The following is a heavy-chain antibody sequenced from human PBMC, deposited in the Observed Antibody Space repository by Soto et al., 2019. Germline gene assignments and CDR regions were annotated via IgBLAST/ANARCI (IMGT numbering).Heavy chain of an antibody. CDR1: GYTFTSYG. Sequence: ASVKVSCKASGYTFTSYGISWVRQAPGQGLEWMGWISAYNGNTNYAQKLQGRVTMTTDTSTSTAYMELRSLRSDDTAVYYCAREELGYCSGGSCYPHYYYGMDVWGQGTTVTVSS. CDR2: ISAYNGNT. J-gene: IGHJ6*02. CDR3: AREELGYCSGGSCYPHYYYGMDV. D-gene: IGHD2-15*01. V-gene: IGHV1-18*01.